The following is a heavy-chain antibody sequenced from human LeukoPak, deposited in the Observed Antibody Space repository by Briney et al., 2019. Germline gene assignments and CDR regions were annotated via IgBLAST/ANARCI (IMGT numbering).Heavy chain of an antibody. CDR2: ISAYNGNT. D-gene: IGHD3-9*01. CDR3: ARSGAYYDILGSYGMDV. V-gene: IGHV1-18*01. CDR1: GYTFTNYG. Sequence: ASVKVSCKASGYTFTNYGISWVRQAPGQGLEWMGWISAYNGNTNYAQKLQGRVTMTTDTSTSTAYMELRSLRSDDTAVYYCARSGAYYDILGSYGMDVWGQGTTVTVSS. J-gene: IGHJ6*02.